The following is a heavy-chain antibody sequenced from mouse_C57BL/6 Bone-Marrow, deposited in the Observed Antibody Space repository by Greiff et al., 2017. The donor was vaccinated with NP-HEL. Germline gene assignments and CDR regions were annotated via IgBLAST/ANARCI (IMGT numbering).Heavy chain of an antibody. CDR1: GYTFTSYT. J-gene: IGHJ3*01. D-gene: IGHD2-4*01. CDR2: INPSSGYT. CDR3: ARSPYDYDGGPAWFAY. V-gene: IGHV1-4*01. Sequence: VQLQQSGAELARPGASVKMSCKASGYTFTSYTMHWVKQRPGPGLEWIGYINPSSGYTKYNQKFKDKATLTADKSSSTAYMQLSSLTSEDSAVYYCARSPYDYDGGPAWFAYWGQGTLVTVSA.